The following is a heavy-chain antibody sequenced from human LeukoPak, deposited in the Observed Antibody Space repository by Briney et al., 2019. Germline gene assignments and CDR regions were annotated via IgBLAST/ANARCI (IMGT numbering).Heavy chain of an antibody. CDR1: GGSFSGYY. V-gene: IGHV4-34*01. J-gene: IGHJ4*02. CDR3: ARSFLGGWYYFDY. Sequence: SETLSLTCAVYGGSFSGYYWSWIRQPPGKGLEWIGEINHSGSTNYNPSLKSRVTISVDTSKNQFSLKLSSVTAADTAVYYCARSFLGGWYYFDYWGQGTLVTVSS. CDR2: INHSGST. D-gene: IGHD6-19*01.